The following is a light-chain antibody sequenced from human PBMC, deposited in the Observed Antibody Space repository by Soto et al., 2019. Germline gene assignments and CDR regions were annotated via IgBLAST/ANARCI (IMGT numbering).Light chain of an antibody. CDR2: NNN. J-gene: IGLJ3*02. CDR1: RSNIGNNA. Sequence: QSVLTQPPSASGTPGQRVTISCSGSRSNIGNNAVSWYQQFPGTAPKLLIYNNNQRPSGVPDRFSGSKSGTSASLAISGLQPADEADYYCATWDDSLNARGVFGGGTQLTVL. V-gene: IGLV1-44*01. CDR3: ATWDDSLNARGV.